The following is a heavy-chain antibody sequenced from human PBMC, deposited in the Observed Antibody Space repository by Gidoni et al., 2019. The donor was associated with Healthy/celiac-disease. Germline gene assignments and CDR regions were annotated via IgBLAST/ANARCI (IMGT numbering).Heavy chain of an antibody. J-gene: IGHJ3*02. D-gene: IGHD6-13*01. CDR3: TTGQKAAAGTGGAFDI. CDR1: GFTFSNAW. Sequence: EVQLVESGGGLVKPGGSLRLSCAASGFTFSNAWMSWVRQAPGKGLGWVGRIKSKTDGGTTDYAAPVKGRFTISRDDSKNTLYLQMNSLKTEDTAVYYCTTGQKAAAGTGGAFDIWGQGTMVTVSS. CDR2: IKSKTDGGTT. V-gene: IGHV3-15*01.